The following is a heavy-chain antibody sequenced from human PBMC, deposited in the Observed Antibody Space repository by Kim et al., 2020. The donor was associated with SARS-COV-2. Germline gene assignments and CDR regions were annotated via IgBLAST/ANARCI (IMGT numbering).Heavy chain of an antibody. D-gene: IGHD6-13*01. J-gene: IGHJ4*02. Sequence: FQGRVTSTRDTSASTAYMELSSLRSEDTAVYYCAREDSSSWYFTRAGFDYWGQGTLVTVSS. CDR3: AREDSSSWYFTRAGFDY. V-gene: IGHV1-3*01.